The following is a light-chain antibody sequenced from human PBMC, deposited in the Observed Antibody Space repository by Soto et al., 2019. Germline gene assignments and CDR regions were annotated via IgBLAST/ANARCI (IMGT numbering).Light chain of an antibody. CDR2: EVS. Sequence: QSALTQPASVSGSPGQSITISCTGTSSDVGGYNYVSWYQQHPGKAPKLMIYEVSNRPSGASNRFSGSKSGNTASLTISGLQAEDEAHYYCSSYTSSSTLLYVFGTGTKLTFL. J-gene: IGLJ1*01. V-gene: IGLV2-14*01. CDR1: SSDVGGYNY. CDR3: SSYTSSSTLLYV.